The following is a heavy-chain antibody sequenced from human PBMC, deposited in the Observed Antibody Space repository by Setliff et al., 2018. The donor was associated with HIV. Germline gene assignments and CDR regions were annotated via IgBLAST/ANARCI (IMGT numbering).Heavy chain of an antibody. CDR1: GFTFDDYA. CDR3: AKDTRSYMSEYGRSGYYDNYFDF. D-gene: IGHD3-22*01. Sequence: GGSLRLSCSASGFTFDDYAMHWVRQAPGKGLEWVSGISWNSGSIGYADSVKGRFTISRDNAKNSLYLQMNSLRAEDTALYYCAKDTRSYMSEYGRSGYYDNYFDFWGQGALVTVSS. V-gene: IGHV3-9*01. J-gene: IGHJ4*02. CDR2: ISWNSGSI.